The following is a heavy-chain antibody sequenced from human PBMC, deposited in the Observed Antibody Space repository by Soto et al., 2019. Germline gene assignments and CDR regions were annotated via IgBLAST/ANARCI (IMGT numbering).Heavy chain of an antibody. J-gene: IGHJ6*02. V-gene: IGHV4-4*07. CDR1: GDSVSNYY. D-gene: IGHD1-1*01. CDR3: TKGPHWHYCFYGVDV. Sequence: QVQLQESGPGLVKPSETLSLTCTVSGDSVSNYYWSWIWQPAGRGLEWIGRVYSSGATNYNSSLIGRVAMSVDTSRHQFSLRVSSVTAADTAIYYDTKGPHWHYCFYGVDVWGQGTAVTVS. CDR2: VYSSGAT.